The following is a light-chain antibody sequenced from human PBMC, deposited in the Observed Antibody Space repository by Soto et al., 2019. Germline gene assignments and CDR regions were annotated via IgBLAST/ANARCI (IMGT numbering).Light chain of an antibody. Sequence: QSVLTQPPSASGTPGQRITMSCSGGGSNVGSNPVNCYQQLPGSAPKLLIYSNDHRPSWVPERCSGSKSGTSASLAITGLQSEDEADDYCAAWDAGRSALLFGRGTKVTVL. J-gene: IGLJ6*01. CDR1: GSNVGSNP. CDR2: SND. V-gene: IGLV1-44*01. CDR3: AAWDAGRSALL.